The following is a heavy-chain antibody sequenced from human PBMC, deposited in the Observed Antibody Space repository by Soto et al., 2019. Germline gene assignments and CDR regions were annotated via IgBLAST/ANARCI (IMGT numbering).Heavy chain of an antibody. J-gene: IGHJ4*02. Sequence: PGGSLRLSCAASGFTFSSYWMSWVRQAPGKGLEWVANIKQDGSEKYYVDSVKGRFTISRDNSKDTLSLQMNSLTIEDTAVYYCARELTLYGVALDYWGQGTPVTVSS. D-gene: IGHD3-3*01. CDR3: ARELTLYGVALDY. CDR2: IKQDGSEK. CDR1: GFTFSSYW. V-gene: IGHV3-7*01.